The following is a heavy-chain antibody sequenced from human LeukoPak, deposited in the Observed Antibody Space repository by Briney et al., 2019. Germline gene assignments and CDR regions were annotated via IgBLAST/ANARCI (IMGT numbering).Heavy chain of an antibody. D-gene: IGHD3-9*01. CDR2: IYTSGST. CDR1: GGSISSYY. Sequence: SETLSLTCTVSGGSISSYYWSWIRQPPGKGLEWIGYIYTSGSTNYNPSLKSRVTISVDTSKNQFSLKLSSVTTADTAVYYCARRAFTTYYDILTGYYYYYYMDVWGKGTTVTVSS. CDR3: ARRAFTTYYDILTGYYYYYYMDV. V-gene: IGHV4-4*09. J-gene: IGHJ6*03.